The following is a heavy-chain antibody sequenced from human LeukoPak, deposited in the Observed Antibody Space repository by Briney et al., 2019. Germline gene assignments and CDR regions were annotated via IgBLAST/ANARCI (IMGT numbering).Heavy chain of an antibody. V-gene: IGHV3-21*04. J-gene: IGHJ4*02. CDR1: GITFSNYN. Sequence: GGSLRLSCAAPGITFSNYNMNWVRQAPGKGLEWISSITSSSSYTFYADSVKGRFTISRDNAKNSVYLQMNSLRAEDTAVYYCARKIYGSENYIDYWGQGTLVTVSS. D-gene: IGHD3-10*01. CDR2: ITSSSSYT. CDR3: ARKIYGSENYIDY.